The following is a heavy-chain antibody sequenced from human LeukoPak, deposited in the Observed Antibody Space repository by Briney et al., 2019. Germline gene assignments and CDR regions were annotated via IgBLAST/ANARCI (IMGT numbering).Heavy chain of an antibody. J-gene: IGHJ5*02. V-gene: IGHV3-7*03. CDR3: ARGVPSGSSRNNWFDP. Sequence: PGGSLRLSCAASGFTFSSYGMHWVRQAPGKGLEWVANIKQDGSDKYYVDSVKGRFTISRDNAKNSLYLQMNSLRAEDTAVYYCARGVPSGSSRNNWFDPWGQGTLVIVSS. CDR1: GFTFSSYG. D-gene: IGHD2-15*01. CDR2: IKQDGSDK.